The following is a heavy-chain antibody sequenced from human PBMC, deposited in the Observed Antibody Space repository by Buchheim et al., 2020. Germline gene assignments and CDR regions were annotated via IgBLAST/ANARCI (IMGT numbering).Heavy chain of an antibody. Sequence: EVQLVESGGGLVQPGGSLRLSCAASGFSFSSYTMNWVRQAPGKGLEWVSYIGSSGSAKYYADSVKGRFTIARDNANNSLDLKMNSLRVEDTAVYYCARSRTAGTYYFDYWGQGAL. V-gene: IGHV3-48*01. CDR3: ARSRTAGTYYFDY. CDR1: GFSFSSYT. J-gene: IGHJ4*02. CDR2: IGSSGSAK. D-gene: IGHD6-19*01.